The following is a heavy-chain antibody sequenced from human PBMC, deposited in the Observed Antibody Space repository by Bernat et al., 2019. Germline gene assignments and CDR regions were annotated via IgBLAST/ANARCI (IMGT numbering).Heavy chain of an antibody. CDR2: ISYDGSNK. CDR1: GFTFSSYA. CDR3: ARDFGITMVQGGPFDY. J-gene: IGHJ4*02. Sequence: QVQLVESGEGVVQPGRSLRLSCAASGFTFSSYAMHWVRQAPGKGLEWVAVISYDGSNKYYADSVKGRFTISRDNSKNTLYLQMNSLRAEDTAVYYCARDFGITMVQGGPFDYWGQGTLVTVSS. D-gene: IGHD3-10*01. V-gene: IGHV3-30*01.